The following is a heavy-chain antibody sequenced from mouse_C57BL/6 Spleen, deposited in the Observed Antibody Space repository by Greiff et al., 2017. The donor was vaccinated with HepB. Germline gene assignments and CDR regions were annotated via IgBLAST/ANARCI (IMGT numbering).Heavy chain of an antibody. CDR3: ARRGYYYGSSYPYYFDY. J-gene: IGHJ2*01. D-gene: IGHD1-1*01. V-gene: IGHV5-9*01. CDR2: ISGGGGNT. CDR1: GFTFSSYT. Sequence: DVMLVESGGGLVKPGGSLKLSCAASGFTFSSYTMSWVRQTPEKRLEWVATISGGGGNTYYPDSVKGRFTISRDNAKNTLYLQMSSLRSEDTALYYCARRGYYYGSSYPYYFDYWGQGTTLTVSS.